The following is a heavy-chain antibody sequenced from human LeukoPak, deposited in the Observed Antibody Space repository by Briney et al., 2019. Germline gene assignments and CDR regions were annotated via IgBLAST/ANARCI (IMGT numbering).Heavy chain of an antibody. D-gene: IGHD6-19*01. CDR3: ARARDSGWPDAFDI. V-gene: IGHV4-4*07. CDR1: GGSISSYY. Sequence: SETLSLTCTVSGGSISSYYWSWIRQPAGKGLEWIGRIYTSGSTNYNPSLKRRVTMSVDTSKNQFSLKLSSVTAADMAVYYCARARDSGWPDAFDIWGQGTMVTVSS. CDR2: IYTSGST. J-gene: IGHJ3*02.